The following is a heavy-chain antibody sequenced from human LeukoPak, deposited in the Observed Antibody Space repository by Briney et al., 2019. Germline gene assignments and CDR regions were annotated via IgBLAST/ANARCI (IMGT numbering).Heavy chain of an antibody. V-gene: IGHV4-39*01. CDR2: INYSGST. D-gene: IGHD3-10*01. CDR1: GGPISSSRYF. J-gene: IGHJ4*02. Sequence: PSETLSLTCTVSGGPISSSRYFWGWIRQPPGKGLEWIGSINYSGSTYYNPSLKSRVPISVDTSKNQFSLRLSSVTAADTAVFYCARLSPYLGSGSSAFPDDFWGQGTLVTVSS. CDR3: ARLSPYLGSGSSAFPDDF.